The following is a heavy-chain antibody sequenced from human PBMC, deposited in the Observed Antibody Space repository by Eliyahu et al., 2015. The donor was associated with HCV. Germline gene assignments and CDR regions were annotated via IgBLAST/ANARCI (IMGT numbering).Heavy chain of an antibody. J-gene: IGHJ4*02. Sequence: QVQLVESGGGVVXPGXSLRLXCAAXGFTFSTYGMHWVRQAPGKGVEWVAVISYDGNNNSYADSVKGRFTISRDNSKNTLYLQMNSLRAEDTAVYYCAIIAVAGTDYWGQGTLVTVSS. CDR3: AIIAVAGTDY. CDR2: ISYDGNNN. CDR1: GFTFSTYG. D-gene: IGHD6-19*01. V-gene: IGHV3-30*03.